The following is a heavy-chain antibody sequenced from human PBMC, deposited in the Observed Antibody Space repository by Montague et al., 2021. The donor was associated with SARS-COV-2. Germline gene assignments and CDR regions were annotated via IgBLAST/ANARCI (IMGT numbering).Heavy chain of an antibody. V-gene: IGHV4-59*02. CDR1: GSSVRSYF. J-gene: IGHJ4*02. CDR3: AREYTVTTFGGPYYIDS. D-gene: IGHD4-17*01. Sequence: SETLSLTCIVSGSSVRSYFWSWIRQPPGKGLEWIGNIYDSGSTNYNPSLKSRVTISVDTSKNQFSLKLSAVTAADTAVYYCAREYTVTTFGGPYYIDSWGQGTLVTVSA. CDR2: IYDSGST.